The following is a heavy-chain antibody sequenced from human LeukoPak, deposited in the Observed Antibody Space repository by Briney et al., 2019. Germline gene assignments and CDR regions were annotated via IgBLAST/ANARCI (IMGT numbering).Heavy chain of an antibody. V-gene: IGHV1-18*01. CDR2: ISAYNGNT. Sequence: ASVKVSCKASGYTLTSYGISWVRQAPGQGLEWMGWISAYNGNTNYAQKLQGRVTMTTDTSTSTAYMELRSLRSDDTAVYYCARDTANFYSSSYLYGMDVWGQGTTVTVSS. CDR1: GYTLTSYG. J-gene: IGHJ6*02. CDR3: ARDTANFYSSSYLYGMDV. D-gene: IGHD6-13*01.